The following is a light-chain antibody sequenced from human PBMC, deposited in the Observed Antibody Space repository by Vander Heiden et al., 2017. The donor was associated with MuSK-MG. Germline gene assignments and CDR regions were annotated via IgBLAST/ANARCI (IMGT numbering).Light chain of an antibody. CDR3: QQSYSTPRT. V-gene: IGKV1-39*01. CDR1: QNLDNY. J-gene: IGKJ1*01. Sequence: DVQMTQSPSSLPASVGDRVTIPCPASQNLDNYLKWLQQKGGEAPRLLIYASSTLQRGVPSRCSGSGSATDFTLTISRLQPEDVATYYCQQSYSTPRTFGQGTKVEVK. CDR2: ASS.